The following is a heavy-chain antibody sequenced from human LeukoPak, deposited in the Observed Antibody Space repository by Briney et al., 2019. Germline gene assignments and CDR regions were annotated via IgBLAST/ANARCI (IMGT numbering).Heavy chain of an antibody. Sequence: GGSLRLSCAASGFTFSDYYMSWIRQAPGKGLERVSYISGSSSYTSHAESVMGRFTISRDNAKNSLYLQMNSLRAEDTAVYYCARAIGSTPTLDSWGQGTLVTVSS. J-gene: IGHJ4*02. CDR2: ISGSSSYT. V-gene: IGHV3-11*06. D-gene: IGHD2-15*01. CDR3: ARAIGSTPTLDS. CDR1: GFTFSDYY.